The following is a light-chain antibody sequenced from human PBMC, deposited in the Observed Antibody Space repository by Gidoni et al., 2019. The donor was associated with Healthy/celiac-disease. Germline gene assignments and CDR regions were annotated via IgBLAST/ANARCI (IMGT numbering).Light chain of an antibody. Sequence: DIQMTQSPSSLSASVGDRVTITCRASQSISSYLNWYQQKPGKAPKLLIYAASSLQSGVPSRFSGSGSWTDFTLTIISLQPEDFSTYYCQQSYSTPVTFGQGTKLEIK. CDR1: QSISSY. CDR2: AAS. J-gene: IGKJ2*01. V-gene: IGKV1-39*01. CDR3: QQSYSTPVT.